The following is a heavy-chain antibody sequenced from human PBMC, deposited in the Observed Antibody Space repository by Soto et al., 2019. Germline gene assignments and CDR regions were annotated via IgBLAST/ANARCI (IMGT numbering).Heavy chain of an antibody. V-gene: IGHV3-30*18. CDR2: TSYDGSKK. J-gene: IGHJ4*02. D-gene: IGHD5-18*01. Sequence: QVQLVESGGGVVQPGRSLRLSCAASGFTFSSYGMHWVRQAPGKGLDWVAVTSYDGSKKYYADSVKGRFSVSRDNAKNTLYLKMNSLRAEDTALYYCAKDLVDTAMVFDYWGQGTLVTVSS. CDR1: GFTFSSYG. CDR3: AKDLVDTAMVFDY.